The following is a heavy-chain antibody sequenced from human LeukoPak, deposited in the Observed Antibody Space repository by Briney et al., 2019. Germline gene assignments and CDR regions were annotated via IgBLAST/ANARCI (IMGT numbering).Heavy chain of an antibody. D-gene: IGHD4-17*01. Sequence: SETLSLTCTVSGGSISSYYWSWIRQPPGKGLEWIGYIYYSGSTNYNPSLKSRVTISVDSSKNQFSLKLSSVTAADTAVYYCARVRGDYLYFDYWGQGTLVTVSS. CDR1: GGSISSYY. V-gene: IGHV4-59*01. J-gene: IGHJ4*02. CDR3: ARVRGDYLYFDY. CDR2: IYYSGST.